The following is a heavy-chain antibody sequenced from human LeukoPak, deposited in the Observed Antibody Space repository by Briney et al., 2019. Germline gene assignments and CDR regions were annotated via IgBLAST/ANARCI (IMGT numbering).Heavy chain of an antibody. CDR2: ISYDGSNK. J-gene: IGHJ6*02. D-gene: IGHD5-18*01. Sequence: PGGSLRLSCAASGFTFSSYGMHWVRQAPGKGLEWVAVISYDGSNKYCADSVKGRFTISRDNSKNTLYLQMNSLRAEDTAVYYCAKDARGYSYGFSLGYYYYYGMDVWGQGTTVTVSS. CDR3: AKDARGYSYGFSLGYYYYYGMDV. CDR1: GFTFSSYG. V-gene: IGHV3-30*18.